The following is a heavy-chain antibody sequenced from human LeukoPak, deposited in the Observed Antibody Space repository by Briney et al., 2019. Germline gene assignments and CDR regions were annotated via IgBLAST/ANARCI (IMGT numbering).Heavy chain of an antibody. D-gene: IGHD6-13*01. J-gene: IGHJ5*02. CDR3: ARTGYSSSWSSQYNWFDP. CDR1: GDSVSSNSAA. Sequence: SQTLSLTCGISGDSVSSNSAAWNWIRQSPSRGLEWLGRTYYRSKWYNDYAVSVKSRITINPDTSKNQFSLQLNSVTPEDTAVYYCARTGYSSSWSSQYNWFDPWGQGTLVTVSS. V-gene: IGHV6-1*01. CDR2: TYYRSKWYN.